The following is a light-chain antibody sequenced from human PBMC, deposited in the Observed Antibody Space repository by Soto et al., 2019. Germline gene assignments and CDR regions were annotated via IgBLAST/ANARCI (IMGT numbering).Light chain of an antibody. CDR1: SGHSNYA. J-gene: IGLJ2*01. Sequence: QLVLTQSPSASASLGASVKLTCTLSSGHSNYAIAWHQQQPEKGPRFLMKLNSDGSHTKGDGIPGRFSGSSSGAERYLTISSLQSEDEADYYCQTWGTGIVVLGGGTKVTVL. V-gene: IGLV4-69*01. CDR3: QTWGTGIVV. CDR2: LNSDGSH.